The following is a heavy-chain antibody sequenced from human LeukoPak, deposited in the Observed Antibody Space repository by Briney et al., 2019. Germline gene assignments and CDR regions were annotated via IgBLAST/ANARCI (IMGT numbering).Heavy chain of an antibody. V-gene: IGHV4-59*01. CDR2: IYYSGST. D-gene: IGHD3-22*01. CDR1: GDSISSYY. J-gene: IGHJ4*02. Sequence: PSETLSLTCTVSGDSISSYYWSWIRQPPGKGLEWIGYIYYSGSTNYNPSLKSRVTISVDTSKNQFSLKLSSVTAADTAVYYCAREKGSKTYYYDSSGYYFDYWGQGTLVTVSS. CDR3: AREKGSKTYYYDSSGYYFDY.